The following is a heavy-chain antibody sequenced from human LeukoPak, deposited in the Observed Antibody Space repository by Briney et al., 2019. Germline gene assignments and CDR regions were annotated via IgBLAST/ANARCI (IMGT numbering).Heavy chain of an antibody. CDR2: IWYDGSNK. J-gene: IGHJ3*02. Sequence: PGGSLRLSCAASGFTFSSYGMHWVRQAPGKGLEWVAVIWYDGSNKYYADSVKGRFTISRDNSKNTLYLQMNSLRTEDTAVYYCTREGNWGFDAFDIWGQGTMVSVSS. CDR1: GFTFSSYG. CDR3: TREGNWGFDAFDI. V-gene: IGHV3-33*01. D-gene: IGHD7-27*01.